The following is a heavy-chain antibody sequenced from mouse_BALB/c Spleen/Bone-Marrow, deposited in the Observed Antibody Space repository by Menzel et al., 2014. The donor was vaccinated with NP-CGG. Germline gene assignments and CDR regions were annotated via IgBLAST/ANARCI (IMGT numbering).Heavy chain of an antibody. CDR2: ISSGSTAI. J-gene: IGHJ1*01. D-gene: IGHD4-1*01. CDR1: GFTFSSFG. V-gene: IGHV5-17*02. CDR3: ARGGNWDDFDV. Sequence: DVMLVESGGGLVQPGGSRKLSCAASGFTFSSFGMHWVRQAPEKGLEWVAYISSGSTAICYADTVKGRFTISRDNPKNTLFLQMTSLRSQGTAMYYCARGGNWDDFDVWGAGTTVTVSS.